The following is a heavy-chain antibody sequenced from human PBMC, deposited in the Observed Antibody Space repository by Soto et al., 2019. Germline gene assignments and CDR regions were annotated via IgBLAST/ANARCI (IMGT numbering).Heavy chain of an antibody. CDR1: GFTFSDFT. D-gene: IGHD6-13*01. V-gene: IGHV3-21*01. Sequence: EVQLVESGGGLVKPGGSLRLSCAASGFTFSDFTTNWVRQAPGKGLQWVSSISSGGSFISYADSVRGRFTISRDNAKNSLYLQVDSLRAEDTAVFFSARGSRRTFDYWGQGTLVTVSS. CDR2: ISSGGSFI. J-gene: IGHJ4*02. CDR3: ARGSRRTFDY.